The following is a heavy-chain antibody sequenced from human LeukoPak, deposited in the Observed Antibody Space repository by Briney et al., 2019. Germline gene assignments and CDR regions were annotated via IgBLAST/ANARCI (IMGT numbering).Heavy chain of an antibody. CDR1: GITFSRHA. D-gene: IGHD1-26*01. V-gene: IGHV3-23*01. CDR2: ISGTVIA. CDR3: AKGDIAGGISWYFDL. Sequence: PGGSLRLSCAASGITFSRHAMAWVRQAPGKGLEWVSTISGTVIAYYADSVKGRFTISRDNSKNTLYLHMNSLRADVTAIYYCAKGDIAGGISWYFDLWGRGTLVTASS. J-gene: IGHJ2*01.